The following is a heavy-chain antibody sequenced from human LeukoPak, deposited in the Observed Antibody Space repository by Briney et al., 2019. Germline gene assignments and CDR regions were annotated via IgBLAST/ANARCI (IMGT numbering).Heavy chain of an antibody. CDR3: ARGGPGTTDY. V-gene: IGHV1-69*13. J-gene: IGHJ4*02. Sequence: GASVKVSCKASGGTFSSYAISWVRQAPGQGLEWMGGIIPIFGTANYAQKFQGRVTITADESTSTAYMELSRLRSDDTAVYYCARGGPGTTDYWGQGTLVTVSS. D-gene: IGHD3-10*01. CDR2: IIPIFGTA. CDR1: GGTFSSYA.